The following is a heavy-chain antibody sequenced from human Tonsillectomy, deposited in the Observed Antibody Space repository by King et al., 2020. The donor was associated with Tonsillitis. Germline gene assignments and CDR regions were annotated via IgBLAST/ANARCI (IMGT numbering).Heavy chain of an antibody. CDR1: GGSMNNYY. CDR3: ARLSRFLEWLPDY. Sequence: QLQESGPGLVKPSETLSLTCTVSGGSMNNYYWSWIRQPPGRGPGWIGCIYYSGSTNYNPSLKRRVTISVDTSKNQFSLRLSAVTAADTAVYYCARLSRFLEWLPDYWGQGTLVTVSS. J-gene: IGHJ4*02. V-gene: IGHV4-59*01. D-gene: IGHD3-3*01. CDR2: IYYSGST.